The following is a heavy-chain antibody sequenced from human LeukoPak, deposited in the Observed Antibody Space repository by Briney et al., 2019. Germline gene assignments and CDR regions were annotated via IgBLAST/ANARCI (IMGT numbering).Heavy chain of an antibody. V-gene: IGHV3-21*01. J-gene: IGHJ4*02. CDR3: ARDPMVRGYPGDFDY. D-gene: IGHD3-10*01. CDR2: ISSSSSYI. CDR1: GFTFSSYS. Sequence: GGCLGLSCAASGFTFSSYSLNWVRQAPGKGLEWVSSISSSSSYIYYADSVKGRFTISRDNAKNSLYLQMNSLRAEDTAVYYCARDPMVRGYPGDFDYWGQGTLVTVSS.